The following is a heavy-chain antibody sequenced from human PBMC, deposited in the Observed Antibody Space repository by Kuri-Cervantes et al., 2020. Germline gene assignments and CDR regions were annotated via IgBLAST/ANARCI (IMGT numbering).Heavy chain of an antibody. CDR3: ARDPSRNYYGSGCYYNAVQYYYYYGMDV. Sequence: GESLKISCAASGFTFSSYAMHWVRQAPGKGLEWVAVISYDGSNKYYADSVKGRFTISRDNSKNTLYLQMNSLRAEDTAVYYCARDPSRNYYGSGCYYNAVQYYYYYGMDVWGQGTTVTVSS. CDR2: ISYDGSNK. D-gene: IGHD3-10*01. V-gene: IGHV3-30-3*01. CDR1: GFTFSSYA. J-gene: IGHJ6*02.